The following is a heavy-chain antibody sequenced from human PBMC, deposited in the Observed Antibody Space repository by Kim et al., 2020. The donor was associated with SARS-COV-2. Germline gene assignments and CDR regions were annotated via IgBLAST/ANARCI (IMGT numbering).Heavy chain of an antibody. V-gene: IGHV1-8*01. D-gene: IGHD3-10*01. J-gene: IGHJ4*02. Sequence: AKKFQGRVTMTKSTSINTDYMELSSLRSDDTAVYYCARGFGMVRGVLFAYWGQGTLVTVSS. CDR3: ARGFGMVRGVLFAY.